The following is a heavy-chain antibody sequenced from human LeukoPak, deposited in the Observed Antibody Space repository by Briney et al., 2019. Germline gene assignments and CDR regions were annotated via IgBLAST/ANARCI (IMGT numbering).Heavy chain of an antibody. Sequence: SETLSLTCTVSGGSISSYYWSWIRQPPGKGLEWTGYIYYSGSTNYNPSLKSRVTISVDTSKNQFSLKLSSVTAADTAVYYCARGSSATVTTSFDYWGRGTLVTVSS. J-gene: IGHJ4*02. CDR3: ARGSSATVTTSFDY. D-gene: IGHD4-17*01. CDR2: IYYSGST. CDR1: GGSISSYY. V-gene: IGHV4-59*01.